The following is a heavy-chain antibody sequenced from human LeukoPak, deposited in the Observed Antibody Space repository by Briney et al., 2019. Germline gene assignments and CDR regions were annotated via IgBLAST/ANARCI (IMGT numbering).Heavy chain of an antibody. CDR3: ARDRAGSGSLYNWFDP. CDR1: GYTFTGYY. V-gene: IGHV1-2*02. D-gene: IGHD3-10*01. J-gene: IGHJ5*02. Sequence: ASVKVSCKASGYTFTGYYMHWVRQAPGQGLAWMGWINPNSGGTNYAQKFQGRVTMTRDTSISTAYMGLSRLRSDDTAVYYCARDRAGSGSLYNWFDPWGQGTLVTVSS. CDR2: INPNSGGT.